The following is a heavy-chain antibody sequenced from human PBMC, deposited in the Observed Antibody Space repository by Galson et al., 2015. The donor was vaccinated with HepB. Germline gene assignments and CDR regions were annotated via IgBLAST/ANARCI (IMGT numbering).Heavy chain of an antibody. D-gene: IGHD4-17*01. CDR3: AHSRDYDEHRFNN. CDR1: GFTFSSYA. V-gene: IGHV3-23*01. CDR2: ISGSGGRT. Sequence: SLRLSCAASGFTFSSYAMSWVRQAPGKGLEWVSAISGSGGRTDYADSVKGRFTISRDNSKNTLYLRMNSLRAADTAVYYCAHSRDYDEHRFNNWGQGILVTVSS. J-gene: IGHJ4*02.